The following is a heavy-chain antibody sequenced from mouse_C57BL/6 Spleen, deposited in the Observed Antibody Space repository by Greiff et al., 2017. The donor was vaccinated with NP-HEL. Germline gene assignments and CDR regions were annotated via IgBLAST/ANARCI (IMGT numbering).Heavy chain of an antibody. CDR2: IDPSDSYT. J-gene: IGHJ4*01. CDR1: GYTFTSYW. V-gene: IGHV1-69*01. Sequence: VQLQQPGAELVMPGASVKLSCKASGYTFTSYWMHWVKQRPGQGLEWIGEIDPSDSYTNYNQKFKGKSTLTVDKSSSTAYMQLSSLTSEDSADYYCARRENYYGSSHYYAMDYWGQGTSVTVSS. CDR3: ARRENYYGSSHYYAMDY. D-gene: IGHD1-1*01.